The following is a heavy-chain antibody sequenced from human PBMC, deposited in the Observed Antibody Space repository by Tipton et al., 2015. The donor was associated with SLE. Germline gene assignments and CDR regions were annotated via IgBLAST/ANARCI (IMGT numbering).Heavy chain of an antibody. CDR2: IHYSGSP. J-gene: IGHJ4*02. V-gene: IGHV4-59*11. CDR1: GDSISGHY. CDR3: AREASGSSGYYNY. D-gene: IGHD1-26*01. Sequence: TLSLTCTVSGDSISGHYWSWIRQSPGKGLEWIAYIHYSGSPSYSPSLESRVTILVDTSKNQFSLKLNSVTAADTAVYYCAREASGSSGYYNYWGQGSLVTVSS.